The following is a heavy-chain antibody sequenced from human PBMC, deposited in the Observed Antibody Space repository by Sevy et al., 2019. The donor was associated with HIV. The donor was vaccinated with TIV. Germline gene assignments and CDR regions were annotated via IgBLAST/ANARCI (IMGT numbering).Heavy chain of an antibody. Sequence: GGSLRLSCAASGFTFSSYAMSWVRQAPGKGLEWVSDISGSGGSTYYADSVKGRFTISIDNSKNTLYLQMNSLRAEDTAVYYCAKEGGTMVRGVYYFDYWGQGTLVTVSS. CDR1: GFTFSSYA. J-gene: IGHJ4*02. CDR2: ISGSGGST. V-gene: IGHV3-23*01. CDR3: AKEGGTMVRGVYYFDY. D-gene: IGHD3-10*01.